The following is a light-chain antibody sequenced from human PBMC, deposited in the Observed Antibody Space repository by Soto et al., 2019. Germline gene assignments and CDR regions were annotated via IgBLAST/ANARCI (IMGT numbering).Light chain of an antibody. CDR2: AAS. J-gene: IGKJ1*01. CDR1: QGISNY. Sequence: DIQMTQSPSSLSASVGDRVTITCRASQGISNYVAWYQQKAGKVPKLLIYAASTLHSGVPSRFSGSGSGTDFTLTISSLQPEDVATYYCQNYNSAPWTFGQGTKMEMK. V-gene: IGKV1-27*01. CDR3: QNYNSAPWT.